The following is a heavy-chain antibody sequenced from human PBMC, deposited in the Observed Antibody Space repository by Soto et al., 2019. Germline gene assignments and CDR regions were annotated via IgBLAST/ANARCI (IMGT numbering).Heavy chain of an antibody. CDR1: GYTFTSYG. J-gene: IGHJ5*02. CDR3: VRRHVSATGIDWFDP. Sequence: ASVKVSCKASGYTFTSYGIHWVRQAPGQRLEWMGWINAANGDTEYSPKFQGRVTITRGTSASTAYMELSSLRSEDTAVYYCVRRHVSATGIDWFDPWGQGTLVTVSS. V-gene: IGHV1-3*01. CDR2: INAANGDT. D-gene: IGHD6-13*01.